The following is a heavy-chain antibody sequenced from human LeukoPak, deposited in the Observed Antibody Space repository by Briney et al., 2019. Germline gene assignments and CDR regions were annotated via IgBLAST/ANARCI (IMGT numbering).Heavy chain of an antibody. D-gene: IGHD2-15*01. CDR2: IYPGDSDT. Sequence: GASLQISCKGSGYSFTSYWIGWVRPMPGKGLEWMGIIYPGDSDTRYSPSFQGQVTISADKSISTAYLQWSSLKASDTAMYYCARSPRYCSGGSCYSYPGVFDYWGQGTLVTVSS. CDR1: GYSFTSYW. CDR3: ARSPRYCSGGSCYSYPGVFDY. V-gene: IGHV5-51*01. J-gene: IGHJ4*02.